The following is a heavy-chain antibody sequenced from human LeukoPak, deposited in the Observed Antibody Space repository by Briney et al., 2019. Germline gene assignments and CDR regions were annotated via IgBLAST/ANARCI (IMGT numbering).Heavy chain of an antibody. J-gene: IGHJ5*02. CDR1: GFTFSSYG. V-gene: IGHV3-23*01. CDR3: ARVAYYYDSSGYWAPFDP. D-gene: IGHD3-22*01. Sequence: GGTLRLSCAASGFTFSSYGMSWVRQAPGKGLEWVSAISGSGGSTYYADSVKGRFTISRDNSKNTPYLQMNSLRAEDTAVYYCARVAYYYDSSGYWAPFDPWGQGTLVTVSS. CDR2: ISGSGGST.